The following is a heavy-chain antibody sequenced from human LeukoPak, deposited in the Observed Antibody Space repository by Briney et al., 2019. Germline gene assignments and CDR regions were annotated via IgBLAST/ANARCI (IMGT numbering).Heavy chain of an antibody. Sequence: SETLSLTCTVSSDSISNSAYHWGWIRQPPGKGLEWIGEINHSGSTNYNPSLKSRVTISVDTSKNQFSLKLSSVTAADTAVYYCARGLSAIVHWGQGTLVTVSS. CDR2: INHSGST. CDR1: SDSISNSAYH. D-gene: IGHD2-21*02. J-gene: IGHJ4*02. CDR3: ARGLSAIVH. V-gene: IGHV4-39*07.